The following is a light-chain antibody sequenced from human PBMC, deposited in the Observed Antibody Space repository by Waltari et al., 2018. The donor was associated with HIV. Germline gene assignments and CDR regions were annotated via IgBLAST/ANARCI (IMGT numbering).Light chain of an antibody. V-gene: IGLV3-1*01. J-gene: IGLJ3*02. CDR2: QDT. CDR3: QAWDSTSGV. Sequence: SYELTQPPSVSVSPGQTASVTCSGDKVGDKFVFWYQQKPGQSPALVIFQDTKRPSGIPWRCSGSHAGNTATLTISGTQAVDEADYYCQAWDSTSGVFGGGTMLTVL. CDR1: KVGDKF.